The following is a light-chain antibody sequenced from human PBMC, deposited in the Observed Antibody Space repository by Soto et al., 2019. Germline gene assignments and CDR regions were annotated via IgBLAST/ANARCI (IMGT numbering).Light chain of an antibody. CDR3: CSYAGSYTFVV. J-gene: IGLJ2*01. CDR1: GSDVGAYNY. V-gene: IGLV2-11*01. CDR2: DVS. Sequence: QSVLTQPRSVSGSPGQSVTISCTGTGSDVGAYNYVSWYQQHPGKAPKVMISDVSKRPSGVPDRFSGSKSGNTASLTISGLQADDEADYYCCSYAGSYTFVVFGGGTKLTVL.